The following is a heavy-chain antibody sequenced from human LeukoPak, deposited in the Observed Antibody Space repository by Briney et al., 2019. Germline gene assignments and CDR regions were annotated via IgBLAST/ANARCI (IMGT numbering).Heavy chain of an antibody. CDR1: GGSISSGGYY. J-gene: IGHJ3*02. D-gene: IGHD1-14*01. V-gene: IGHV4-31*03. CDR3: ARVVSGRGPYFGYAFDI. CDR2: IYYSGST. Sequence: SETLSLTCTVSGGSISSGGYYWSWIRQHPGKGLEWIGYIYYSGSTYYNPSLKSRVTISVDTSKNQFSLKPSSVTAADTAVYYCARVVSGRGPYFGYAFDIWGQGTMVTVSS.